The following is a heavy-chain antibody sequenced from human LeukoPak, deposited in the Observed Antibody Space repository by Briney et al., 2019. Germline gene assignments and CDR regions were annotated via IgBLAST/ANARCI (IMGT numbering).Heavy chain of an antibody. J-gene: IGHJ4*02. Sequence: ASVKVSCKAPENTFSSYYLHWVRQAPGQGLEWMGIINPSGGSTTYAQKFQGRVTMTTDTSTSTAYMELRSLRSDDTAVYYCARGLIAVAGTDGDYWGQGTLVTVSS. V-gene: IGHV1-46*01. CDR2: INPSGGST. D-gene: IGHD6-19*01. CDR1: ENTFSSYY. CDR3: ARGLIAVAGTDGDY.